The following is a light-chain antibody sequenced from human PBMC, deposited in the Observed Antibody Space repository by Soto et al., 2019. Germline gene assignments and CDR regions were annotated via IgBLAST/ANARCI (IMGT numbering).Light chain of an antibody. V-gene: IGKV3-20*01. Sequence: EIVLTQSPATLSLSPGERATLSCRASQRVSSSLAWYQQKPGQAPRLLIYGASSRATGIPDRFSGSGSGTDFTLTISRLEPEDFAVYYCQQYGSSPVTFGQGTKVDIK. CDR2: GAS. CDR1: QRVSSS. CDR3: QQYGSSPVT. J-gene: IGKJ1*01.